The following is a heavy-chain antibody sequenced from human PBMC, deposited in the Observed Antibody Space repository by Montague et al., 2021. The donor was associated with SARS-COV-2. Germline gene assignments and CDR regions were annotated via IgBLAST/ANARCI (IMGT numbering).Heavy chain of an antibody. CDR1: GGSFSGYY. Sequence: SETLSLTCAVYGGSFSGYYWSWIRQPPGEGLEWIGEINHGGSTNXNPSLKSRVTISVDTSKNQFSLKLSSVTAADTAVYYCARRPHYYDSSGYYYPGPQRYYLDYWGQGTLVTVSS. CDR3: ARRPHYYDSSGYYYPGPQRYYLDY. D-gene: IGHD3-22*01. CDR2: INHGGST. V-gene: IGHV4-34*01. J-gene: IGHJ4*02.